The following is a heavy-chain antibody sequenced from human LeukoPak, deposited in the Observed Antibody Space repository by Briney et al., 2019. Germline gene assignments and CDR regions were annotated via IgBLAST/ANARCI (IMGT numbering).Heavy chain of an antibody. V-gene: IGHV1-69*13. D-gene: IGHD1-26*01. CDR1: GGTFSSYA. CDR2: IIPIFGTA. Sequence: ASVKVSCKASGGTFSSYAISWVRQAPGQGLEWMGGIIPIFGTANYAQKFQGRVTITADESTSTAYMELSSLRSEDTAVYYCARGAGATTAVDYWGQGTLVTVSS. CDR3: ARGAGATTAVDY. J-gene: IGHJ4*02.